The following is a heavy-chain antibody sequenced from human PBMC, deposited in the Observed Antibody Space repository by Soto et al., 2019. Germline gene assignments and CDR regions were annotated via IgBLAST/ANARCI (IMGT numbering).Heavy chain of an antibody. CDR2: IYYSGST. CDR3: ARDSSGWDAPTFDY. D-gene: IGHD6-19*01. J-gene: IGHJ4*02. Sequence: SETLSLTCTVSGGSISSGGYYWSWIRQHPGKGLEWIGYIYYSGSTYYNPSLKSRVTISVDTSKNQFSLKLSSVTAADTAVYYCARDSSGWDAPTFDYWGQGTLVTVSS. CDR1: GGSISSGGYY. V-gene: IGHV4-31*03.